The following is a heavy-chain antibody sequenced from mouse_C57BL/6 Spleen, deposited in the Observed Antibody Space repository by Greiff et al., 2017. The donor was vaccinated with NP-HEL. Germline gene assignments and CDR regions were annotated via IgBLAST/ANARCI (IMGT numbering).Heavy chain of an antibody. CDR1: GFTFSSYG. CDR3: ARHYDSWFAY. CDR2: ISSGGSYT. V-gene: IGHV5-6*01. D-gene: IGHD2-4*01. J-gene: IGHJ3*01. Sequence: VQVVESGGDLVKPGGSLKLSCAASGFTFSSYGMSWVRQTPDKRLEWVATISSGGSYTYYPDSVKGRFTISRDNAKNTLYLQMSSLKSEDTAMYYCARHYDSWFAYWGQGTLVTVSA.